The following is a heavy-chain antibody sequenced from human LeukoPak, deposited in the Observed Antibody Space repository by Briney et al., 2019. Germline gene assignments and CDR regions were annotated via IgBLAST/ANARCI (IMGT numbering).Heavy chain of an antibody. V-gene: IGHV3-21*01. D-gene: IGHD5-24*01. J-gene: IGHJ4*02. CDR3: TRDKGWQQFDS. Sequence: GGSLRLSCAAPGFIFSSYNMNWVRQAPGKGLEWVSSISSSSSYIYYADSVKGRFTISRDNAKKSVYLQMNSLRVEDTAVYYCTRDKGWQQFDSWGQGTLVTVSS. CDR1: GFIFSSYN. CDR2: ISSSSSYI.